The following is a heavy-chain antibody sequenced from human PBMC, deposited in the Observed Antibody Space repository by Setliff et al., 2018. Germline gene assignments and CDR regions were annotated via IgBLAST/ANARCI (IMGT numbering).Heavy chain of an antibody. CDR2: IYYSGST. Sequence: SATLSLTCAVYGGSFSGYYWSWIRQPPGKGLEWIGSIYYSGSTYYNPSLKSRVTISVDTSKNQFSLKLSSVTAADTAVYYCARDNNPGYRGYWGRFDYWGQGTLVTVSS. D-gene: IGHD3-16*02. V-gene: IGHV4-34*09. CDR3: ARDNNPGYRGYWGRFDY. CDR1: GGSFSGYY. J-gene: IGHJ4*02.